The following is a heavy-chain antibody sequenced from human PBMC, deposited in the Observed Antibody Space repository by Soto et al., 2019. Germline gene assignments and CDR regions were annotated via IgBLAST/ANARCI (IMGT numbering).Heavy chain of an antibody. CDR1: GGPYSKYS. V-gene: IGHV1-69*02. CDR3: ARSLLGDYYDSDGLDN. Sequence: QVQLVQSGTEVKKPGSSVTVSCKASGGPYSKYSISWVRQAPGQGLEWMGRIIPIFDITNYAQKFQGRVTNTADKSTSTVYMDLSSLRSEDTAVYYCARSLLGDYYDSDGLDNWGQGTLVTVSS. D-gene: IGHD3-22*01. J-gene: IGHJ4*02. CDR2: IIPIFDIT.